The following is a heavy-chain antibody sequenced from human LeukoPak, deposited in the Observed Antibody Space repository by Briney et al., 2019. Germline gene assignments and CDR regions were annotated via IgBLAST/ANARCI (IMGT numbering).Heavy chain of an antibody. CDR1: GGSFSGYY. J-gene: IGHJ4*02. D-gene: IGHD1-26*01. CDR2: INHSGST. Sequence: SETLSLTCAVYGGSFSGYYWSWIRQPPGKGLEWIGEINHSGSTNYNPSLKSRVTISVDTSKNQFSLKLSSVTAAAAAVYYYACRGGAGPLDYWGQGTLVTVSS. V-gene: IGHV4-34*01. CDR3: ACRGGAGPLDY.